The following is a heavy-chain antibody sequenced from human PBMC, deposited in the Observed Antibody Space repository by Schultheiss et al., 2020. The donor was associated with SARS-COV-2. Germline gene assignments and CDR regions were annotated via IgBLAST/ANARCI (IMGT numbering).Heavy chain of an antibody. D-gene: IGHD6-19*01. Sequence: SQTLSLTCTVSGGSISSYYWSWIRQPPGKGLEWIGEINHSGSTNYNPSLKSRVTISVDTSKNQISLKLSSVTAADTAVYYCARVVAGTEFGYYYYYGMDVWGQGTTVTVSS. CDR1: GGSISSYY. CDR3: ARVVAGTEFGYYYYYGMDV. J-gene: IGHJ6*02. CDR2: INHSGST. V-gene: IGHV4-34*01.